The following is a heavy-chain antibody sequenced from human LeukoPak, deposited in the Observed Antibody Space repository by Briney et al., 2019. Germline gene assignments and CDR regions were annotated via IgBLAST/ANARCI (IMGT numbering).Heavy chain of an antibody. D-gene: IGHD2-2*01. V-gene: IGHV3-43*02. CDR2: ISGDGGST. Sequence: GGSLRLPCAASGFTFDDYAMHWVRQAPGKGLEWVSLISGDGGSTYYADSVKGRFTISRDNSKNSLYLQMNSLRTEDTALYYCAKEQDIVVVPAAMPEGGMDVWGQGTTVTVSS. CDR3: AKEQDIVVVPAAMPEGGMDV. CDR1: GFTFDDYA. J-gene: IGHJ6*02.